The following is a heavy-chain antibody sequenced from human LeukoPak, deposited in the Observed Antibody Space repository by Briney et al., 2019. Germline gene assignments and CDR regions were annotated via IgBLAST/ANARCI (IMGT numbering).Heavy chain of an antibody. V-gene: IGHV3-74*01. D-gene: IGHD3-22*01. CDR3: ARGYYDSSGYYPGGY. J-gene: IGHJ4*02. CDR2: INSDGSST. Sequence: GGSLRLXCAASGFTFSSYWMHWVRQAPGEGLVWVSRINSDGSSTSYADSVKGRFTISRDNAKNTLYLQMNSLRAEDTAVYYCARGYYDSSGYYPGGYWGQGTLVTVSS. CDR1: GFTFSSYW.